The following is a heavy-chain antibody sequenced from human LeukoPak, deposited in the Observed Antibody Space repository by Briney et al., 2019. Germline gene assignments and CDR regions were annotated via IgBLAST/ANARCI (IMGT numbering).Heavy chain of an antibody. Sequence: VASVKVSCKASGYTFTGYYMHWVRQAPGQGLEWMGWINPNSGGTNYAQKFQGWVTMTRDTSISTAYMELSRLRSDDTAVYYCARDPRHCSSTSCYGPFYYYGMDVWGQGTTVTVSS. V-gene: IGHV1-2*04. CDR1: GYTFTGYY. CDR3: ARDPRHCSSTSCYGPFYYYGMDV. CDR2: INPNSGGT. J-gene: IGHJ6*02. D-gene: IGHD2-2*01.